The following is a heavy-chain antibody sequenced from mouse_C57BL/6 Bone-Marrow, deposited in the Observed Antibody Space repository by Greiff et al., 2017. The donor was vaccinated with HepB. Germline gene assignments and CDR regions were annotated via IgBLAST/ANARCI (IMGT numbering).Heavy chain of an antibody. CDR3: ARDAAYDGYYYAMDY. CDR1: GFTFSDFY. J-gene: IGHJ4*01. Sequence: EVQRVESGGGLVQSGRSLRLSCAPSGFTFSDFYMEWVRQAPGKGLEWIAASRNKANDYTTEYSASVKGRFIVSRDTSQSILYLQMNALRAEDTAIYYCARDAAYDGYYYAMDYWGQGTSVTVSS. D-gene: IGHD2-3*01. V-gene: IGHV7-1*01. CDR2: SRNKANDYTT.